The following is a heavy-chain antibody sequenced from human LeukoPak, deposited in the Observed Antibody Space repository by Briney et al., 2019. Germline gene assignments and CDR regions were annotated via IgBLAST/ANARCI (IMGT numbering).Heavy chain of an antibody. V-gene: IGHV3-23*01. CDR1: GFTFSSYG. J-gene: IGHJ4*02. CDR2: ISGSGGST. D-gene: IGHD6-6*01. CDR3: AREESSSSGYYFDY. Sequence: GGTLRLSCAASGFTFSSYGMNWVRQAPGKGLEWVSGISGSGGSTYYADSVKGRFTISRDNSKNTLYLQMNSLRAEDTAVYYCAREESSSSGYYFDYWGQGTLVTVSS.